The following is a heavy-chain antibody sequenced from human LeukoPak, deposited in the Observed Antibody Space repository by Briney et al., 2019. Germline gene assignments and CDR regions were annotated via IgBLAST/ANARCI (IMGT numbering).Heavy chain of an antibody. V-gene: IGHV6-1*01. CDR1: GDSVSSDSAA. CDR3: AREDSSGWLN. D-gene: IGHD6-19*01. Sequence: SQTLSLTCAISGDSVSSDSAAWNWIRQSPSRGLEWLGRTYYRSKWYNDYTVSVKSRITINPDTSKNQFSLHLNSVTPDDTAVCYCAREDSSGWLNWGQGALVTVSS. CDR2: TYYRSKWYN. J-gene: IGHJ4*02.